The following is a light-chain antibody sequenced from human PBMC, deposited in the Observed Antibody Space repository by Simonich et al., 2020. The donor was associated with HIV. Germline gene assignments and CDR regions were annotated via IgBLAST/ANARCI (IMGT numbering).Light chain of an antibody. Sequence: AIRMTQSPSSRSASTGNRVTNTCRASQGMSHFLAWYRQKPGQAPQLLIYGTSSMHSGSPSRFSGSGFGTDFTLSISSLQSEDFATYYCQQYFSYPWTFGQGTKVE. J-gene: IGKJ1*01. CDR3: QQYFSYPWT. CDR1: QGMSHF. V-gene: IGKV1-8*01. CDR2: GTS.